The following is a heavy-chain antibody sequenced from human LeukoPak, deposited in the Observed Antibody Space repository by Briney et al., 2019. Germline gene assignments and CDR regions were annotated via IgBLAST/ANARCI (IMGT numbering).Heavy chain of an antibody. CDR3: AKGAYSSSWYISEYFQH. V-gene: IGHV3-30-3*01. Sequence: GGSLRLSCAASGFSFSSYAMHWVRQAPGKGLEWVAVISYDGSNKYYADSVKGQFTISRDSSKNTLFLRMNSLRAEDTAVYYCAKGAYSSSWYISEYFQHWGQGTLVTVSS. CDR1: GFSFSSYA. CDR2: ISYDGSNK. J-gene: IGHJ1*01. D-gene: IGHD6-13*01.